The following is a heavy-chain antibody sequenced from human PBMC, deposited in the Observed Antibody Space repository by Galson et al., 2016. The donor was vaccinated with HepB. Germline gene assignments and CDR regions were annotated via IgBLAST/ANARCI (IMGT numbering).Heavy chain of an antibody. D-gene: IGHD2/OR15-2a*01. Sequence: SLRLSCAASGFTFSTFAMSWVRQAPGKGLEWVSGLSGSRTHTYYADSVKGRFTISRDHSNNTLYLHINNLSAEDTAVYYCAKDWRSTTVAVVVENWFDPWGQGTLVTVSS. CDR1: GFTFSTFA. V-gene: IGHV3-23*01. CDR3: AKDWRSTTVAVVVENWFDP. J-gene: IGHJ5*02. CDR2: LSGSRTHT.